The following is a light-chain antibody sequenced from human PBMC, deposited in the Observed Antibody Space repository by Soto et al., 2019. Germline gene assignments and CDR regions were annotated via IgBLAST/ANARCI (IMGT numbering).Light chain of an antibody. CDR3: MQALQTPYI. Sequence: VVTQSPLSLPVTPGEPASISCRSSQSLLHSNGYNYLDWYLQKPGQSPQLLIYLGSNRASGVPDRFTGSGSGTDFTLKISRVEAEDVGVYYCMQALQTPYIFGQGTKLEIK. J-gene: IGKJ2*01. V-gene: IGKV2-28*01. CDR1: QSLLHSNGYNY. CDR2: LGS.